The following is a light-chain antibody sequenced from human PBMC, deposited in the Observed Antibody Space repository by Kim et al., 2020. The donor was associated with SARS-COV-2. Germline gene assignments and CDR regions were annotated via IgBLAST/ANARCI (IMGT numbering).Light chain of an antibody. CDR2: QDS. Sequence: GSPGQTASITCSGDKLGDKYACWYQQKPGQSPVLVIYQDSKRPSGIPERFSGSDSGNTATLTISGTQAMDEADYYCQAWDSSTAVFGGGTQLTVL. CDR3: QAWDSSTAV. V-gene: IGLV3-1*01. J-gene: IGLJ2*01. CDR1: KLGDKY.